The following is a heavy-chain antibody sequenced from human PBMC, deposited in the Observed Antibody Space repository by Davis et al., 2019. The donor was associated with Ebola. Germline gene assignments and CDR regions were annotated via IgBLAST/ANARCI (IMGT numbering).Heavy chain of an antibody. CDR2: INHSGST. D-gene: IGHD4-23*01. J-gene: IGHJ4*02. Sequence: MPGGSLRLSCTVSGGSISSYYWSWIRQPPGKGLEWIGEINHSGSTNYNPSLKSRVTISVDTSKNQFSLKLSSVTAADTAVYYCARGRLRWERVYDYWGQGTLVTVSS. V-gene: IGHV4-34*01. CDR3: ARGRLRWERVYDY. CDR1: GGSISSYY.